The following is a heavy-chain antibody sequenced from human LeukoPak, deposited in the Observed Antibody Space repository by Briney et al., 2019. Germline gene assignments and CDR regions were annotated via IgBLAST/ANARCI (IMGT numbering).Heavy chain of an antibody. Sequence: ASVKVSCKASGYTFTGYYMHWVRQAPGQGLEWMGRINPNSGGTNYAQKFQGRVTMTRDTSISTAYMELSRLRSDDTAVYYCASYSGDFWSGYYLYYWGQGTLVTVSS. CDR3: ASYSGDFWSGYYLYY. CDR2: INPNSGGT. D-gene: IGHD3-3*01. CDR1: GYTFTGYY. J-gene: IGHJ4*02. V-gene: IGHV1-2*06.